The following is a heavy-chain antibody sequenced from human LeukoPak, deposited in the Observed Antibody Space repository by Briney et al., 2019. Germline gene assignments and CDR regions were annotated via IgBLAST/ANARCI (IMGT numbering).Heavy chain of an antibody. J-gene: IGHJ4*02. CDR1: GYTFTGYY. CDR2: IWYDGSNK. CDR3: ARTTGFGSGWYFDY. V-gene: IGHV3-33*01. Sequence: SCKASGYTFTGYYMHWVRQAPGKGLEWVAVIWYDGSNKYYADSVKGRFTISRDNSKNTLYLQMNSLRAEDTAVYYCARTTGFGSGWYFDYWGQGTLVTVSS. D-gene: IGHD6-19*01.